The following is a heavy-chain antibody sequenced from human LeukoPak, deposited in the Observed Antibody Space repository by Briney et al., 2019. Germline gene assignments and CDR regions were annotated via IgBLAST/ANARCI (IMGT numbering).Heavy chain of an antibody. CDR1: GFTFSSYA. CDR3: AKNYDFWSGYSNCFDP. V-gene: IGHV3-23*01. CDR2: ISGSGGST. Sequence: GGSLRLSCAASGFTFSSYAMSWVRQAPGKGLEWVSAISGSGGSTSYADSVKGRFTISRDNSKNTLYLQMNSLRAEDTAVYYCAKNYDFWSGYSNCFDPWGQGTLVTVSS. J-gene: IGHJ5*02. D-gene: IGHD3-3*01.